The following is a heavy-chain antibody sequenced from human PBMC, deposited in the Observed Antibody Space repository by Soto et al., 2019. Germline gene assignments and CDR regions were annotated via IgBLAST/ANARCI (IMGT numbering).Heavy chain of an antibody. D-gene: IGHD6-13*01. Sequence: QVQLVQSGAEVKKPGSSVKVSCKASGGTFNVYTIIWVRQAPGQGLEWMGRIIPMLAITNYAPRFQGRVTLTADTSTTTSYMELSSLTSEDTAVSYCGLGSWSGETFDMWGQGTLVTVSS. CDR3: GLGSWSGETFDM. CDR1: GGTFNVYT. CDR2: IIPMLAIT. J-gene: IGHJ3*02. V-gene: IGHV1-69*02.